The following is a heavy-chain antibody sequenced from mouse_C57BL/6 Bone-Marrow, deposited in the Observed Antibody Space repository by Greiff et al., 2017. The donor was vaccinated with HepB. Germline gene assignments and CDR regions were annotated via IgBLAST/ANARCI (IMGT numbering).Heavy chain of an antibody. Sequence: EVMLVESGGGLVQPGGSLSLSCAASGFTFTDYYMSWVRQPPGKALEWLGFIRNKANGYTTEYSASVKGRFTISRDNSQRILYLQMNALRAEDSATYYCARLTGAWFAYWGQGTLVTVSA. J-gene: IGHJ3*01. CDR2: IRNKANGYTT. CDR1: GFTFTDYY. CDR3: ARLTGAWFAY. V-gene: IGHV7-3*01. D-gene: IGHD4-1*01.